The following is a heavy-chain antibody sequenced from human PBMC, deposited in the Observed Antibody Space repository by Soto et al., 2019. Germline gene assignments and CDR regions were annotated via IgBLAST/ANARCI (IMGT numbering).Heavy chain of an antibody. J-gene: IGHJ4*02. CDR3: ARMSSSISPGC. CDR2: VSSSGSSK. V-gene: IGHV3-48*01. D-gene: IGHD2-2*01. Sequence: GGSLRLSCAASGFTFSAYSMNWVRQAPGKGLEWVSYVSSSGSSKYYADSVKGRFTISRDNARDSLYLQMNSLRAEDTAVYYCARMSSSISPGCWGQGTLVTVSS. CDR1: GFTFSAYS.